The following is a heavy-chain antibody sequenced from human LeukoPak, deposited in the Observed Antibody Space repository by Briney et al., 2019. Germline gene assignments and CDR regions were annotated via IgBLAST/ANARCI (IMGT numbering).Heavy chain of an antibody. CDR3: ARYGMGATFELDF. CDR2: IWYDGSDK. V-gene: IGHV3-33*01. CDR1: GFTFSGYG. J-gene: IGHJ4*02. Sequence: PGRSLRLSCAASGFTFSGYGMHWVRQAPGKGLEWVALIWYDGSDKYYVDSVKGRFTISRDNSKNTVYLEMISLRAEDTAVYYCARYGMGATFELDFWGQGTLVTVSS. D-gene: IGHD1-26*01.